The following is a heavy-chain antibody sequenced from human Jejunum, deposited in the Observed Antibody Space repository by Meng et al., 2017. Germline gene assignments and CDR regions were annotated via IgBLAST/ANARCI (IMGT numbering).Heavy chain of an antibody. J-gene: IGHJ4*02. CDR3: ARDHMGSLDY. V-gene: IGHV4-61*08. CDR1: GGSVGRAGYQ. D-gene: IGHD1-26*01. Sequence: QVQLQESGPGLVRPSETLSLIWTVSGGSVGRAGYQWGWIRQPPGXGLEWIGYASTNYNPSLKSRVTISLDTSRNQFSLSLSSVTAADTAVYYCARDHMGSLDYWGQGILVTVSS. CDR2: AST.